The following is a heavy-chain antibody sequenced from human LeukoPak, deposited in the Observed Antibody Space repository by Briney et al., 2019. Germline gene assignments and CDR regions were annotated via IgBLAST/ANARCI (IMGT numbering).Heavy chain of an antibody. CDR2: ISSSSRII. J-gene: IGHJ6*02. CDR1: GFTFSDYY. CDR3: ASVHYYGMEV. V-gene: IGHV3-11*01. D-gene: IGHD2-8*01. Sequence: GGSLRLSCAASGFTFSDYYMSWIRQAPGKGLEWVSYISSSSRIIYYADSVKGRFTISRDNAKNSLFLQMNSLRAEDTAVYYCASVHYYGMEVWGQGTTVTVSS.